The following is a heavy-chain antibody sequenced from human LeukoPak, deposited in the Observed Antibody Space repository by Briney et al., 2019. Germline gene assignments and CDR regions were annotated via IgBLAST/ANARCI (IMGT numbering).Heavy chain of an antibody. V-gene: IGHV3-23*01. Sequence: GGSLRLSCAASGFTFSKYSMSWVRQAPGKGLEWVSGISATAGSTYHADSVKGRFTISRDDSQNTLFLQMNSLRAEDTAVYYCAKRAPLESGYTYGGVCDYWGQGTLVTVSS. D-gene: IGHD5-18*01. J-gene: IGHJ4*02. CDR1: GFTFSKYS. CDR2: ISATAGST. CDR3: AKRAPLESGYTYGGVCDY.